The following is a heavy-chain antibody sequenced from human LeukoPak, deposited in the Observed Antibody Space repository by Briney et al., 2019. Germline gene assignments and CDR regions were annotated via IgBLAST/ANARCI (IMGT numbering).Heavy chain of an antibody. CDR3: ARLNSSSWYYFDY. V-gene: IGHV1-2*02. CDR2: INPHSGGT. Sequence: ASVKVSCKASGYTFTGYYMHWVRQAPGQGLEWMGWINPHSGGTNYAQKFQGRVTMTRDTSISTAYMELSRLRSDDTAVYYCARLNSSSWYYFDYWGQGTLVTVSS. D-gene: IGHD6-13*01. CDR1: GYTFTGYY. J-gene: IGHJ4*02.